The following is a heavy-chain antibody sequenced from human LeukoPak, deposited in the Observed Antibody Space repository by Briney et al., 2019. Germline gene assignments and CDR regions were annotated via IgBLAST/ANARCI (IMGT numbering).Heavy chain of an antibody. D-gene: IGHD5-12*01. V-gene: IGHV4-61*02. CDR3: ARGKKSGYDSGMVDWFDP. Sequence: PSETLSLTCTVSGGSISSGSYYWSWIRQPAGKGLEWIGRIYTSGSTNYNPSLKSRVTISVDTSKNQFSLKLSSVTAADTAVYYCARGKKSGYDSGMVDWFDPWGQGTLVTVSS. CDR1: GGSISSGSYY. CDR2: IYTSGST. J-gene: IGHJ5*02.